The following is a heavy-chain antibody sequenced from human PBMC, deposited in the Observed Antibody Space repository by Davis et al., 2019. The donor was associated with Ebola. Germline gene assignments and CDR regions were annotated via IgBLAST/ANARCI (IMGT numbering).Heavy chain of an antibody. D-gene: IGHD5-18*01. J-gene: IGHJ4*02. CDR2: VNRDGSQT. V-gene: IGHV3-7*03. CDR3: GRGGYDDGSLEH. CDR1: GFTLETYW. Sequence: GEFLKISCSASGFTLETYWMSWVRQAQGKGLEWVATVNRDGSQTYYVDSVKGRFTMSRDNAKNSLYLQMNSLTVEDTAVYYCGRGGYDDGSLEHWGQGTLVTVSS.